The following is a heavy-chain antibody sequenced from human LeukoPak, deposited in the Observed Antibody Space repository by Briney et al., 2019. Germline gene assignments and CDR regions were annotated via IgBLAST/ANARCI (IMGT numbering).Heavy chain of an antibody. CDR1: GFTFSSYG. V-gene: IGHV3-33*01. CDR3: ARDFYGDFSKFDY. J-gene: IGHJ4*02. Sequence: PGGSLRLSCAASGFTFSSYGTHWVRQAPGKWLEWVAVIWYNGSNKYSADSVKGRFTISRGNSKNTLYLQMNSLRAEDTALYYCARDFYGDFSKFDYWGQGTLVTVSS. CDR2: IWYNGSNK. D-gene: IGHD4-17*01.